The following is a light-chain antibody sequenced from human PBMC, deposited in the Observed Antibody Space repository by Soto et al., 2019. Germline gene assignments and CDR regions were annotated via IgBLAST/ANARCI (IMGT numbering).Light chain of an antibody. Sequence: DIQMTQSPSTLSTSVGDRVTITCRAGQTINNWLAWYQQKPGKAPKLLIYKASNLDIGVPSRFSGSGSGTEFTLTMSSMQPDDFATYSCQQYDTYWTFGQGTKVEIK. CDR1: QTINNW. V-gene: IGKV1-5*03. J-gene: IGKJ1*01. CDR2: KAS. CDR3: QQYDTYWT.